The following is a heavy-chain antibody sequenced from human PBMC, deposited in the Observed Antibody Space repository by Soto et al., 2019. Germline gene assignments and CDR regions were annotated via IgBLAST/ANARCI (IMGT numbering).Heavy chain of an antibody. V-gene: IGHV3-7*01. CDR2: IKEDGSEK. CDR3: VRTVVVVVPDNFDH. D-gene: IGHD3-22*01. CDR1: GFRIGDFW. J-gene: IGHJ4*02. Sequence: EVQLVESGGGLVQPGGSLRLSCAASGFRIGDFWMSWVRQAPGKGLQWVANIKEDGSEKYYVDSVKGRFTISRDTAKNSLYLQMSSLRGEYTAVYYCVRTVVVVVPDNFDHWGQGTLVTVSS.